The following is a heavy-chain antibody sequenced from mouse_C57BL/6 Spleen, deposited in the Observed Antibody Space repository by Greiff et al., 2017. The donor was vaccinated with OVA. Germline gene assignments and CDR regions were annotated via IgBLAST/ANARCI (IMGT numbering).Heavy chain of an antibody. CDR3: ARQGDYEDAY. V-gene: IGHV5-6*01. CDR2: ISSGGSYT. J-gene: IGHJ3*01. Sequence: EVQGVESGGDLVKPGGSLKLSCAASGFTFSSYGMSWVRQTPDKRLEWVATISSGGSYTYYPDSVKGRFTISRDNAKNTLYLQMSSLKSEDTAMYYCARQGDYEDAYWGQGTLVTVSA. CDR1: GFTFSSYG. D-gene: IGHD2-4*01.